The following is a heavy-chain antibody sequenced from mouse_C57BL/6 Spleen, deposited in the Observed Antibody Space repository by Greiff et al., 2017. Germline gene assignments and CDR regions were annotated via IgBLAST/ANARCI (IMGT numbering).Heavy chain of an antibody. D-gene: IGHD1-1*01. V-gene: IGHV1-4*01. CDR3: ARSVTTVVEGFAY. CDR2: INTSSGYT. Sequence: VQLQESGAELARPGASVKMSCKASGYTFTSYTMHWVKQRPGQGLEWIGYINTSSGYTKYNQKFKDKATLTADKSSSTAYMQLSSLKSEDAAVYDCARSVTTVVEGFAYWGQGTLVTVSA. CDR1: GYTFTSYT. J-gene: IGHJ3*01.